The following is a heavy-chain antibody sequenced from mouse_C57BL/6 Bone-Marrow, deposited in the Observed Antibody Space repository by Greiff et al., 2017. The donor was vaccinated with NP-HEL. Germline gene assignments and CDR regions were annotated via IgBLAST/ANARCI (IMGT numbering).Heavy chain of an antibody. V-gene: IGHV5-12*01. CDR1: GFTFSDYY. Sequence: EVKVVESGGGLVQPGGSLKLSCAASGFTFSDYYMYWVRQTPEKRLEWVAYISNGGGSTYYPDPVKGRFTISRDNAKNTLYLQMSRLKSEDTAMYYCARRAITTSPYWYFDVWGTGTTVTVSS. J-gene: IGHJ1*03. CDR2: ISNGGGST. D-gene: IGHD1-1*01. CDR3: ARRAITTSPYWYFDV.